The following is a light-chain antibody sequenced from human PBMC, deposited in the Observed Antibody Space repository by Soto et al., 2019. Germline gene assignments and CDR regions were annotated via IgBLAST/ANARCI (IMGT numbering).Light chain of an antibody. J-gene: IGKJ4*01. V-gene: IGKV3-15*01. CDR2: AAS. Sequence: IVVTQSPATLSLSPGYTATLSCRASQSIRSNLACYQQKPGQAPRLLIYAASTRATGIPARFSGSGSGTEFTLTISSLQSEDFALYYCQQYDNWLTVAGGSKVDIK. CDR3: QQYDNWLT. CDR1: QSIRSN.